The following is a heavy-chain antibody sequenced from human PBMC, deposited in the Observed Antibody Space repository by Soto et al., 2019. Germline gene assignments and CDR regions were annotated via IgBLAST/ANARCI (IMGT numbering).Heavy chain of an antibody. Sequence: ASVKVSCKASGYTFTSYDINWVRQATGQGLEWMGWMNPNSGNTGYAQKFQGRVTMTRNTSISTAYMELSSLRSEDTAVYYCARGYSRGFYYYYYYMDVWGKGTTVTVSS. J-gene: IGHJ6*03. D-gene: IGHD2-15*01. CDR1: GYTFTSYD. CDR3: ARGYSRGFYYYYYYMDV. CDR2: MNPNSGNT. V-gene: IGHV1-8*01.